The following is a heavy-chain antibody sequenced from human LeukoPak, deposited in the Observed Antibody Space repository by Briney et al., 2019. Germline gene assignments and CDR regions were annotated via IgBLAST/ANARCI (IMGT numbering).Heavy chain of an antibody. V-gene: IGHV3-23*01. Sequence: GGSLRLSCAASGFIFYNYAMSWVRQAPGKGLEWVSVIGVSGGTTYYADSVKGRFTISRDNSKNTLYLEINSLRAEDTAVYYCSPLVSGVDYWGQGTLVTVTS. CDR3: SPLVSGVDY. D-gene: IGHD6-19*01. J-gene: IGHJ4*02. CDR2: IGVSGGTT. CDR1: GFIFYNYA.